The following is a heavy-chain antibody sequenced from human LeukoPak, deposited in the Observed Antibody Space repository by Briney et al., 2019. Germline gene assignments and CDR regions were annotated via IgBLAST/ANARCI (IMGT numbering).Heavy chain of an antibody. J-gene: IGHJ4*02. CDR3: ARLVGGGVDS. D-gene: IGHD2-8*02. CDR2: TYYRSKWHN. V-gene: IGHV6-1*01. CDR1: GGSVASNSAA. Sequence: SQTLSLTCAISGGSVASNSAAWNWIRQSPSRGLEWLGRTYYRSKWHNEYAASVKSRITINPDTSKNQFSLQLNSVTPEDTAVYYCARLVGGGVDSWGQGTLVTVSS.